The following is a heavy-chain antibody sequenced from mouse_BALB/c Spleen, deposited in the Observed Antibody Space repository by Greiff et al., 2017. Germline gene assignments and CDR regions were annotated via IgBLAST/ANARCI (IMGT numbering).Heavy chain of an antibody. CDR2: ISSGGGST. V-gene: IGHV5-12-1*01. D-gene: IGHD1-1*01. Sequence: EVKVVESGGGLVKPGGSLKLSCAASGFAFSSYDMSWVRQTPEKRLEWVAYISSGGGSTYYPDTVKGRFTISRDNAKNTLYLQMSSLKSEDTAMYYCATRYYGSSYGYFDVWGAGTTVTVSS. CDR1: GFAFSSYD. CDR3: ATRYYGSSYGYFDV. J-gene: IGHJ1*01.